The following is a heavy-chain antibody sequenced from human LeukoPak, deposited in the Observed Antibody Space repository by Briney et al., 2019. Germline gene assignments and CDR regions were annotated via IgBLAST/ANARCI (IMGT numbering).Heavy chain of an antibody. V-gene: IGHV3-43*02. CDR1: GFTFDDYA. Sequence: QPGGSLRLSRAASGFTFDDYAMHWVRQAPGKGLEWVSLISGDGYTTYYADSVEGRFNVSRDNSENSLYLQMNSLRTEDTALYYCVKDTDSSGYYLEYWGQGTLVTVSS. D-gene: IGHD3-22*01. CDR3: VKDTDSSGYYLEY. J-gene: IGHJ4*02. CDR2: ISGDGYTT.